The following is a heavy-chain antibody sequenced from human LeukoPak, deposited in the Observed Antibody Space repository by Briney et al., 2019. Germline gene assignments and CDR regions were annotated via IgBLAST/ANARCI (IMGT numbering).Heavy chain of an antibody. D-gene: IGHD2-15*01. V-gene: IGHV4-34*01. CDR2: INHSGST. Sequence: PSETLSLTRAVYGGSFSGYYWSWIRQPPGKGLEWIGEINHSGSTNYNPSLKSRVTISVDTSKNQFSLKLSSVTAADTAVYYCASGIVVVVAATQRVYYGMDVWGQGTTVTVSS. J-gene: IGHJ6*02. CDR1: GGSFSGYY. CDR3: ASGIVVVVAATQRVYYGMDV.